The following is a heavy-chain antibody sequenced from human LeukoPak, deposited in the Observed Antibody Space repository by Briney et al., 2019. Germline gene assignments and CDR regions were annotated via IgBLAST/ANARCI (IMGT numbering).Heavy chain of an antibody. V-gene: IGHV3-23*01. Sequence: PGGSLRLSCAASGFTFSSYAMSWVRQAPGKGLEWVSAISGSGGSTYYADSVKGRFTISRDNSKNTLYLQMNSLRAEDTAVYYCAQRRGYSYGYNDYWGQGTLVTVSS. CDR3: AQRRGYSYGYNDY. CDR1: GFTFSSYA. D-gene: IGHD5-18*01. J-gene: IGHJ4*02. CDR2: ISGSGGST.